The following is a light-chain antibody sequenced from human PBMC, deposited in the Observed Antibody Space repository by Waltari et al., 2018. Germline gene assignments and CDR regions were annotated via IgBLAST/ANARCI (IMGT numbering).Light chain of an antibody. V-gene: IGLV1-47*01. Sequence: QSVLTQPPSASGTPGQRVSISCSGSYSTLGRNYLYWYQQPPGAAPKLLISRNNQRPSGVPDRFSASKYGTSASLAISGLRSEDEAVYYCAAWDESHYVFGPGTKVTVL. CDR1: YSTLGRNY. CDR2: RNN. CDR3: AAWDESHYV. J-gene: IGLJ1*01.